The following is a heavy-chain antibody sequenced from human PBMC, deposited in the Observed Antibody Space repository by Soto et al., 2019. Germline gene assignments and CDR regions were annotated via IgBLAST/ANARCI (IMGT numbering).Heavy chain of an antibody. Sequence: EVQLLESGGGLVQPGGSLRLSCAASGFSFSSYAMVWVRQAPGKGLEWVSVISARGGSLYFADSVKGRFTISRDNSNSALFLQMDYLRAEDTAMYYCARYNSGHSDYWGQGIPVTVSS. CDR1: GFSFSSYA. V-gene: IGHV3-23*01. CDR2: ISARGGSL. CDR3: ARYNSGHSDY. J-gene: IGHJ4*02. D-gene: IGHD1-1*01.